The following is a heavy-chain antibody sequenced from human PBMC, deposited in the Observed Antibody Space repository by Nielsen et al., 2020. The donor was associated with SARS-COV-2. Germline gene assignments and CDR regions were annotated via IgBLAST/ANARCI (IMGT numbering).Heavy chain of an antibody. CDR1: GFTFSSYG. Sequence: GESLKISCAASGFTFSSYGMHWVRQAPGKGLEWVAVISYDGSNKYYGDSVKGRFTISRDNSKNTLYLQMNSLRAEDTAVYYCARDIGIAAAPFDYWGQGTLVTVSS. D-gene: IGHD6-13*01. CDR3: ARDIGIAAAPFDY. J-gene: IGHJ4*02. V-gene: IGHV3-30*03. CDR2: ISYDGSNK.